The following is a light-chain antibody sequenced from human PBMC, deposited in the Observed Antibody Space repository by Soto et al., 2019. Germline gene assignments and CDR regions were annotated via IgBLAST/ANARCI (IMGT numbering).Light chain of an antibody. V-gene: IGLV2-14*01. CDR2: EVN. CDR3: SSYTTATTWV. CDR1: SSDVGGYNF. J-gene: IGLJ3*02. Sequence: QSVLTQPASVSGSPGQSITISCTGTSSDVGGYNFVSWYQQYPGKAPKLIIFEVNNRPSGISSRFSGSKSGNTASLTISGLQAEDEADYYCSSYTTATTWVFGGGTQLT.